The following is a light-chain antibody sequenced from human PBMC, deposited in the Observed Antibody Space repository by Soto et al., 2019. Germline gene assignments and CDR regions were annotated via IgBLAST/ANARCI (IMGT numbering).Light chain of an antibody. CDR2: EVS. V-gene: IGLV2-14*01. J-gene: IGLJ3*02. CDR3: RSYTSSSTPWV. Sequence: QSALTQPASVSGSPGQSITISCTGTSSDVGGYNYVSWYQHHPGKAPKLMIYEVSNRPSGVSNRFSGSKSGNTASLTISGLQAEDEADYYCRSYTSSSTPWVFGGGTKLTVL. CDR1: SSDVGGYNY.